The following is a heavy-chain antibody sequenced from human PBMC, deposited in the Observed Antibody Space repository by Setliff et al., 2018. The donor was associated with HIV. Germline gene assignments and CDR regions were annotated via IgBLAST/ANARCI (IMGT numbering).Heavy chain of an antibody. J-gene: IGHJ3*02. CDR1: GFTFSSYA. CDR2: ISSSTNI. CDR3: ARVRDYYDSGAQAFDI. Sequence: GESLKISCAASGFTFSSYAMTWVRQAPGKGLEWVSSISSSTNIYYADSVKGRFTISRDTAKNSLYLQMNSLRAEDTAVYYCARVRDYYDSGAQAFDIWGQGTMVTVSS. V-gene: IGHV3-21*01. D-gene: IGHD3-22*01.